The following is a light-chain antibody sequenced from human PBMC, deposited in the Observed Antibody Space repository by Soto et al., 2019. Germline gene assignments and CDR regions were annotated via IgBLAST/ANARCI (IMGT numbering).Light chain of an antibody. J-gene: IGKJ4*01. V-gene: IGKV1-33*01. CDR2: DAS. CDR1: QDITNY. CDR3: QQYDNLPFV. Sequence: DIQRSQSPSSLSASIGDGVTITCQASQDITNYLNWYQHKPGKPPKLLIYDASNLETGVPSRFSGSGSGTAFTFTISSLQPEDIATYYCQQYDNLPFVFGGGTKVEIK.